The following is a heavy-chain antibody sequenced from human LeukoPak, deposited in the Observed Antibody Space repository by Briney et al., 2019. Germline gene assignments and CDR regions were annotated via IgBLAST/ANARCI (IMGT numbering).Heavy chain of an antibody. CDR1: GTTFTNYW. Sequence: GESLKISCKGFGTTFTNYWIGWVRQMPGKGLEGMGIIYPGGSIIHYSPSFQGQVTISADKSIGTAYLQWTSLKDSDSAMYYCACRRYYDTWSDPWGQGTLVTVSS. J-gene: IGHJ5*02. V-gene: IGHV5-51*01. CDR3: ACRRYYDTWSDP. D-gene: IGHD3-3*01. CDR2: IYPGGSII.